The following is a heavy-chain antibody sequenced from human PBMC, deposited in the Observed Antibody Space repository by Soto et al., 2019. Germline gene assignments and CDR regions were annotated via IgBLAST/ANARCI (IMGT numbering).Heavy chain of an antibody. Sequence: GGSVRLSCAASGFNFSIYAMSWVRQAPGKGLEWVSTISHRSATTYYADSVKGRFTVSRDNSKNTLYLQMNSLRAEDTAVYYCARQIVELIPYFDHWGQGSLVTVSS. J-gene: IGHJ4*02. CDR3: ARQIVELIPYFDH. CDR2: ISHRSATT. D-gene: IGHD3-22*01. V-gene: IGHV3-23*01. CDR1: GFNFSIYA.